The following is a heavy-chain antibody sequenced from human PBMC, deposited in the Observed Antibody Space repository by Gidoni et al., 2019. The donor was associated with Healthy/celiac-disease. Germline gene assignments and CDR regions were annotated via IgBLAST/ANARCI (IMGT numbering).Heavy chain of an antibody. J-gene: IGHJ6*02. CDR1: GGTFSSYA. D-gene: IGHD2-15*01. CDR2: IIPIFGTA. Sequence: QVQLVQSGAEVKKPGSSVKVSCKASGGTFSSYAISWVRQAPGQGLEWMGGIIPIFGTANYAQKFQGRVTITADESTSTAYMELSSLRSEDTAVYYCASDIVVVVAATLDYYYGMDVWGQGTTVTVSS. CDR3: ASDIVVVVAATLDYYYGMDV. V-gene: IGHV1-69*01.